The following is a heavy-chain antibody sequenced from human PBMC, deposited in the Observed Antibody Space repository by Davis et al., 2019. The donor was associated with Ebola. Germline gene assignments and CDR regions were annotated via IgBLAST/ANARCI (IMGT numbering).Heavy chain of an antibody. Sequence: GESLKISCAASGFTFSGSGMHWVRQASEKGLEWVGRIRSKANSYATAYAASVKGRFTISSDDSKNTAYLQMNSLKTENTAVYYCTTTTVTTDYWGLGTLVTVSS. D-gene: IGHD4-17*01. V-gene: IGHV3-73*01. CDR3: TTTTVTTDY. CDR1: GFTFSGSG. CDR2: IRSKANSYAT. J-gene: IGHJ4*02.